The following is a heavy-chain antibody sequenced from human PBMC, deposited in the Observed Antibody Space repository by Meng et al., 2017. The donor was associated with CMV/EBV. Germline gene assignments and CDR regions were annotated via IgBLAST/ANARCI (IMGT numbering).Heavy chain of an antibody. Sequence: YYMHWVRQAPGQGLEWMGWINPNSGGTNYAQKFQGWVTMTRDTSISTAYMELSSLRSEDTAVYYCARDRTPLDIVVVPAATLNRFDPWGQGTLVTVSS. CDR2: INPNSGGT. J-gene: IGHJ5*02. D-gene: IGHD2-2*01. CDR3: ARDRTPLDIVVVPAATLNRFDP. V-gene: IGHV1-2*04. CDR1: YY.